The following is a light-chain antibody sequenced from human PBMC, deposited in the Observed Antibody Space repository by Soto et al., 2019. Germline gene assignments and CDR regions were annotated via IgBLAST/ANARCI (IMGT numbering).Light chain of an antibody. V-gene: IGKV3-15*01. CDR2: GAS. CDR3: QQYHNWLPIT. J-gene: IGKJ5*01. Sequence: EIVLTQSPGTLSLSPGGRATLSCRASVSVRTDLAWYQQKPGQAPRLLIYGASTRAAGVPVRFSGSGSGSEFTLTIDTLQSEDFAVYYCQQYHNWLPITFGQGTRLEIK. CDR1: VSVRTD.